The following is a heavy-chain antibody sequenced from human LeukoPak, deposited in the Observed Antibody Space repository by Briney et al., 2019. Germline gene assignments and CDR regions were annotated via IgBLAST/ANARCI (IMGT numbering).Heavy chain of an antibody. D-gene: IGHD3-10*01. CDR2: ISGSGGST. CDR1: GFTFSSYA. J-gene: IGHJ6*02. Sequence: GGSLRLSCAASGFTFSSYAMSWVRQAPGKGLEWVSAISGSGGSTDYADSVKGRFTISRDNSKNTLYLQMNSLRAEDTAVYYCAKGLTMVRGVIDGMDVWGQGTTVTVSS. V-gene: IGHV3-23*01. CDR3: AKGLTMVRGVIDGMDV.